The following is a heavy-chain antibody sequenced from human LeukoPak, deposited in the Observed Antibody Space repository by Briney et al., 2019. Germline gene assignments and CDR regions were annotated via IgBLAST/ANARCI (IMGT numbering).Heavy chain of an antibody. Sequence: GGSLKLSCAVSAFTVSNNYMSWVRQAPGKGLEWVSLIHGIGSAYYADSVKGRFTISRDNSRNTLYLQMNSLRAEDTAVYYCARLLAAPNTKNYWGQGTLVTVSS. CDR2: IHGIGSA. V-gene: IGHV3-53*01. CDR1: AFTVSNNY. CDR3: ARLLAAPNTKNY. D-gene: IGHD6-13*01. J-gene: IGHJ4*02.